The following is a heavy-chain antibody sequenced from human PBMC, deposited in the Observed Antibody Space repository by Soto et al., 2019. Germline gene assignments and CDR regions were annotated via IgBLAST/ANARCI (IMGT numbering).Heavy chain of an antibody. CDR3: AHYDRDYYYYGMDV. Sequence: QITLKESGPPLVKPTQTLTLTCTFSGFSLSTSGVGVGWIRQPPGKALEWLALIYWDDDKRYSPSLKSRLTITNDTSKNQVVLTMTNMDPVDTATYYCAHYDRDYYYYGMDVWGQGTTVTVSS. J-gene: IGHJ6*02. CDR1: GFSLSTSGVG. CDR2: IYWDDDK. D-gene: IGHD3-22*01. V-gene: IGHV2-5*02.